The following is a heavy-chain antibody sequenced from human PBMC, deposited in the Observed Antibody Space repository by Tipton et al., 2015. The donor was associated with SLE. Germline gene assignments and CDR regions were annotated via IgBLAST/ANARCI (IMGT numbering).Heavy chain of an antibody. CDR2: ISAYNGNT. Sequence: QLVQSGAEVKKPGASVKVSCEASGYTFTSYGISWVRQAPGQGLEWMGWISAYNGNTNYAQKLQGRVTMTTDTSTSTAYMELRSLRSDDTAVYYCARDRFGGSYFNYYYGMDVWGQGTTVTVSS. CDR3: ARDRFGGSYFNYYYGMDV. V-gene: IGHV1-18*01. CDR1: GYTFTSYG. D-gene: IGHD1-26*01. J-gene: IGHJ6*02.